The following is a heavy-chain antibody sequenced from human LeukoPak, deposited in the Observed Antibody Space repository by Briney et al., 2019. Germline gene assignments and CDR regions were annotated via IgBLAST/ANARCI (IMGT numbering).Heavy chain of an antibody. J-gene: IGHJ4*02. D-gene: IGHD2-21*02. CDR1: GGSISSSNYY. Sequence: SETLSLTCTVSGGSISSSNYYWGWIRQPPGKGLDWIGSIYYSGSTYYNPSLKSRVTISVDTSKNQFSLKLSSMTAADTAVYYCASSHIVVVTASSGFDYWGQGTLVTVSS. CDR2: IYYSGST. CDR3: ASSHIVVVTASSGFDY. V-gene: IGHV4-39*01.